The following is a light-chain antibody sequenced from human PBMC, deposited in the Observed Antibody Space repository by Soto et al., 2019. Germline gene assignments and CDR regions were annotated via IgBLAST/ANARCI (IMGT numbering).Light chain of an antibody. CDR3: QQFSSYPLT. J-gene: IGKJ4*01. CDR1: QSVSTS. Sequence: EIVITQSPATLSLSPGERSTLSCRASQSVSTSVGWYQQKPGQAPRLLIYGASNRATGIPDRFSGSGSGTDFTLTISRLEPEDFAVYYCQQFSSYPLTFGGGTKVDI. V-gene: IGKV3-20*01. CDR2: GAS.